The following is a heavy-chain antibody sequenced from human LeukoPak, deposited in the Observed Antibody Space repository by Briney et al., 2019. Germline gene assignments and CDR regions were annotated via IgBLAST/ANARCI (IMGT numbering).Heavy chain of an antibody. J-gene: IGHJ5*02. Sequence: GGSLRLSCAASGFTFTSYTLHWVRQAPGKGLEWVSVISGSGSSTYYADSVKGRFTISRDNSKNTLYLQMNSLRAEDTAVYYCAKDRNYYGSGSSNWFDPWGQGTLVTVSS. CDR3: AKDRNYYGSGSSNWFDP. CDR1: GFTFTSYT. D-gene: IGHD3-10*01. V-gene: IGHV3-23*01. CDR2: ISGSGSST.